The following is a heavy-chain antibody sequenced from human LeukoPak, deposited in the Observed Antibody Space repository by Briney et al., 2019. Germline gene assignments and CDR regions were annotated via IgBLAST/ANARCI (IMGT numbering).Heavy chain of an antibody. J-gene: IGHJ3*02. CDR1: GGSISSYY. Sequence: SSETLSLTCTVSGGSISSYYWSWIRQPPGKGLEWIGYIYYSGSTNYNPSLKSRVTISVDTSKNQFSLKLSSVTAADTAVYYCARSPDNKDAFDIWGQGTMVTVSS. D-gene: IGHD1-14*01. V-gene: IGHV4-59*08. CDR3: ARSPDNKDAFDI. CDR2: IYYSGST.